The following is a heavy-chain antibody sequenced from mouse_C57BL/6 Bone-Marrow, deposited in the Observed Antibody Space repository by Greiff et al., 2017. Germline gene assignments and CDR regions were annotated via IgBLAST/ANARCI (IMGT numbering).Heavy chain of an antibody. D-gene: IGHD1-1*01. CDR3: ARRRYYGSSYGVYWYVDG. Sequence: QVQLQQSGAELVKPGASVKISCKASGYAFSSYWMNWVKQRPGKGLEWIGQIYPGDGDTNYNGKFKGKATLTADKSSSTAYMQLSSLTSEDSAVYFGARRRYYGSSYGVYWYVDGWGTGTTVTVSS. J-gene: IGHJ1*03. V-gene: IGHV1-80*01. CDR2: IYPGDGDT. CDR1: GYAFSSYW.